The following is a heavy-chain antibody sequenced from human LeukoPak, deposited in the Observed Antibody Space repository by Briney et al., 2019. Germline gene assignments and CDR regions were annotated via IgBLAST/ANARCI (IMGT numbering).Heavy chain of an antibody. CDR2: IYYSGST. D-gene: IGHD4-17*01. CDR1: GGSISSGGYY. J-gene: IGHJ3*02. Sequence: MASETLSLTCTVSGGSISSGGYYWSWIRQHPGKGLEWIGYIYYSGSTYYNPSLKSRVTISVDTSKNQFSLKLSSVTAADTAVYYCARRYGVYHDAFDIWGQGTMVTVSS. CDR3: ARRYGVYHDAFDI. V-gene: IGHV4-31*03.